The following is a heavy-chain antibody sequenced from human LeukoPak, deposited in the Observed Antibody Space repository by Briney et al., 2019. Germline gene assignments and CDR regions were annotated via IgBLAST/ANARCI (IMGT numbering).Heavy chain of an antibody. CDR1: GGSISSYY. Sequence: SETLSLTCTVSGGSISSYYWSWIRQPPGKGLEWIGSIYYSGSTYYNPSLKSRVTISVDTSKNQFSLKLSSVTAADTAVYYCARDSLPSIAAAGTKYFQHWGQGTLVTVSS. V-gene: IGHV4-59*12. J-gene: IGHJ1*01. CDR3: ARDSLPSIAAAGTKYFQH. D-gene: IGHD6-13*01. CDR2: IYYSGST.